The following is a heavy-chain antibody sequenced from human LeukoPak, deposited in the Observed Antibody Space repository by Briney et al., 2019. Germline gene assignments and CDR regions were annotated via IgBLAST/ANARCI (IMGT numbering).Heavy chain of an antibody. CDR3: ARDWPDSSGYYYFDY. V-gene: IGHV4-4*07. CDR1: GGSISSYY. Sequence: SETLSLTCTVSGGSISSYYWSWIRQPAGKGLEWIGRIYTSGSTNYNPSLKSRVTMSVDTSKNQFSLKLSSVTAADTAVYYCARDWPDSSGYYYFDYWGQGTLVTVSS. CDR2: IYTSGST. D-gene: IGHD3-22*01. J-gene: IGHJ4*02.